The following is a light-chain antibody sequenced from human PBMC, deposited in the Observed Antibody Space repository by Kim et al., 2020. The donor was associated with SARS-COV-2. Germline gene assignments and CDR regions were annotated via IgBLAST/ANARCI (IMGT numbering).Light chain of an antibody. CDR3: QQYGNSPQT. V-gene: IGKV3-20*01. CDR1: QSVSSSY. CDR2: GAS. J-gene: IGKJ1*01. Sequence: EIVLTQSPGTLSLSPGERATLSCRASQSVSSSYLAWYQQKPGQAPRLLIYGASSRATGIPDRFSGSGSGTDFTLTISRLEPEDFAVYYCQQYGNSPQTFGQGNKVDIK.